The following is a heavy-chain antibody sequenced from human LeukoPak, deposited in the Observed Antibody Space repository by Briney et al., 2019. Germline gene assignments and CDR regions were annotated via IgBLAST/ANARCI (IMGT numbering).Heavy chain of an antibody. CDR1: GGSISTYY. V-gene: IGHV4-59*12. Sequence: SETLSLTCSVSGGSISTYYWSWVRQSPGKGLEWIGHIDYSGSTNYNPSLKSRVTMSVDTSKNQFSLKLSSVTAADTAVYYCARDGVLTGYYVGFDYWGQGTLVTVSS. D-gene: IGHD3-9*01. CDR3: ARDGVLTGYYVGFDY. J-gene: IGHJ4*02. CDR2: IDYSGST.